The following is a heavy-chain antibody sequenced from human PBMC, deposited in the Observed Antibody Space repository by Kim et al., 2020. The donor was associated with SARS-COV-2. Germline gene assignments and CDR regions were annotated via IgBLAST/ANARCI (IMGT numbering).Heavy chain of an antibody. D-gene: IGHD5-12*01. V-gene: IGHV1-2*02. Sequence: ASVKVSCKASGYTFIGYYMHWVRQAPGEGLEWMGWINPNSGGTNYPQKFQGRVTMTRDTSITTVYMELSGLRSDDTAVYYCARDKSGYSSRGWFDPWGQGTLVTVSS. CDR3: ARDKSGYSSRGWFDP. J-gene: IGHJ5*02. CDR1: GYTFIGYY. CDR2: INPNSGGT.